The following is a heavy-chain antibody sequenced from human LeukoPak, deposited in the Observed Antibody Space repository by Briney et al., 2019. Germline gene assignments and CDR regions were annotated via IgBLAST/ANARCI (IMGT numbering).Heavy chain of an antibody. J-gene: IGHJ4*02. CDR3: ARDWEGGSSDY. D-gene: IGHD6-13*01. Sequence: GGSLRLPCAASGFTFSSYAMHWVRQAPGKGLEWVAVISYDGSNKYYADSVKGRFTISRDNSKNTLYLQMNSLRAEDTAVYYCARDWEGGSSDYWGQGTLVTVSS. CDR1: GFTFSSYA. V-gene: IGHV3-30-3*01. CDR2: ISYDGSNK.